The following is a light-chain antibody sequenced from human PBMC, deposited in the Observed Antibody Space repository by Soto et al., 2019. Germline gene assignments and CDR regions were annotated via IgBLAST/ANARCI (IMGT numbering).Light chain of an antibody. CDR1: QSVSSN. CDR2: GAS. J-gene: IGKJ2*01. CDR3: HQYNNWPYT. Sequence: EIVMTQSPATLSVSPGERAALSCRASQSVSSNFAWYQQKPGQAPRLLIYGASTRATGIPARFSGSGSGTEFTLTIRSLQSEDYAVYYCHQYNNWPYTFGQGTKLEIK. V-gene: IGKV3-15*01.